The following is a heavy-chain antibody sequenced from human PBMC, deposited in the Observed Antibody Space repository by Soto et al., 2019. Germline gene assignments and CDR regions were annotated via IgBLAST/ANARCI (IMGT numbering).Heavy chain of an antibody. D-gene: IGHD6-19*01. CDR1: GYTFTGYY. Sequence: ASVKVSCKASGYTFTGYYMHWVRQAPGQGLEWMGRINPNSGGTNYAQKFQGWVTMTRDTSISAAYMELSRLRSDDTAVYYCARVGSRHDNSSGWYYAFDIWGQGTMVTVSS. V-gene: IGHV1-2*04. J-gene: IGHJ3*02. CDR3: ARVGSRHDNSSGWYYAFDI. CDR2: INPNSGGT.